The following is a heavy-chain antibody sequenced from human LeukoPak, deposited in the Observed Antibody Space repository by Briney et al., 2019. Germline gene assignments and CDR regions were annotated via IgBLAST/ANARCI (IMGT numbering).Heavy chain of an antibody. CDR3: AKDSDRYCSSTSCYPWFDP. D-gene: IGHD2-2*01. Sequence: QPGGSLRLSCAASGFTFSSYAMHWVRQAPGKGLEWVAVISYDGSNKYYADSVKGRFTISRDNSKNTLYLQMNSLRAEDTAVYYCAKDSDRYCSSTSCYPWFDPWGQGTLVTVSS. J-gene: IGHJ5*02. V-gene: IGHV3-30*04. CDR1: GFTFSSYA. CDR2: ISYDGSNK.